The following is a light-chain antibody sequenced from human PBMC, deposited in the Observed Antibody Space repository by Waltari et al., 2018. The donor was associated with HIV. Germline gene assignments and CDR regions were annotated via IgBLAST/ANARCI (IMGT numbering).Light chain of an antibody. CDR2: EVN. V-gene: IGLV2-8*01. CDR3: NSYGGNIHFT. Sequence: QSALTQPPSASGSPGQSVTISCTGISSDPAVYNYVSWYQQHPGKAPKLIIYEVNKRPSGVPDRFSGSKSGNTASLTVSGLQAEDEAEYYCNSYGGNIHFTVGGGTKLTVL. J-gene: IGLJ2*01. CDR1: SSDPAVYNY.